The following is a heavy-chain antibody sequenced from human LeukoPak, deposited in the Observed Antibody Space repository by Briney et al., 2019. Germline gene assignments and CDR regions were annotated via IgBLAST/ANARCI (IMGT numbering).Heavy chain of an antibody. CDR2: INPNSGNT. CDR3: ARGPYDFWSGYYPIYYYYGMDV. CDR1: GYTLTGYY. J-gene: IGHJ6*02. V-gene: IGHV1-8*02. Sequence: ASVKVSCKASGYTLTGYYMHWVRQAPGQGLEWMGWINPNSGNTGYAQKFQGRVTMTRNTSISTAYMELSSLRSEDTAVYYCARGPYDFWSGYYPIYYYYGMDVWGQGTTVTVSS. D-gene: IGHD3-3*01.